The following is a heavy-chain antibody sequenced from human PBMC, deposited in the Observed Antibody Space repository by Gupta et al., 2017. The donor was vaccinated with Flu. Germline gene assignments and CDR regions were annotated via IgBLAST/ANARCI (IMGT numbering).Heavy chain of an antibody. CDR2: ISAYNGNT. CDR1: GYTFTTFG. D-gene: IGHD1-26*01. V-gene: IGHV1-18*01. Sequence: QVQLVQSGAEVKQPGASVKVSCKASGYTFTTFGISWVRQAPGQGLEWMGWISAYNGNTNYAQKLQGRFTMTTDTSTNTVYMELRSLKSDDTAVYYCARELGTVGGGYYYYGMDVWGQGTTVTVSS. J-gene: IGHJ6*02. CDR3: ARELGTVGGGYYYYGMDV.